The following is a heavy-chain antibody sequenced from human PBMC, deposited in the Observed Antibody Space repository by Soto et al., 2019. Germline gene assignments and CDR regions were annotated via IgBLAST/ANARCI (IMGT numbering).Heavy chain of an antibody. CDR3: ARDADTAMVTSSFYYYGMDV. V-gene: IGHV1-69*06. Sequence: VASVKVSCKASGGTFSSYAISWVRQAPGQGLEWMGGIIPIFGTANYAQKFQGRVTITADKSTSTAYMELSSLRSEDTAVYYCARDADTAMVTSSFYYYGMDVWGQGTTVTVSS. CDR1: GGTFSSYA. CDR2: IIPIFGTA. J-gene: IGHJ6*02. D-gene: IGHD5-18*01.